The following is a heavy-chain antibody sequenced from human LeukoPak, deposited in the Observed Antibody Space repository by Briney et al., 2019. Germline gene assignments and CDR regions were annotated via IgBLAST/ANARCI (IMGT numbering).Heavy chain of an antibody. V-gene: IGHV3-23*01. CDR3: ARDYGGNTHYFDY. CDR1: GFTFSSYA. J-gene: IGHJ4*02. Sequence: GGSLRLSCAASGFTFSSYAMSWVRQAPGKGLEWVSAISGSGGSTYYADSVKGRFTISRDNSKNTLYLQMNSLRAEDTAVYYRARDYGGNTHYFDYWGQGTLVTVSS. CDR2: ISGSGGST. D-gene: IGHD4-23*01.